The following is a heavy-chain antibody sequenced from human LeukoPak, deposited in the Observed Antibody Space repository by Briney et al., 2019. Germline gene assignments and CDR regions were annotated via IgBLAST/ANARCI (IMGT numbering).Heavy chain of an antibody. CDR1: GDSISSYY. D-gene: IGHD3-10*01. CDR2: MYYSGST. CDR3: AGVTRMIRGTHYIDY. J-gene: IGHJ4*02. V-gene: IGHV4-59*01. Sequence: SETLSLTCTVSGDSISSYYWSWIRQPPGKGLEWIGYMYYSGSTNYSPSLESRVTMSVDTSKNQFSLKVNSVTAADTAVYYCAGVTRMIRGTHYIDYWGQGILVTVSS.